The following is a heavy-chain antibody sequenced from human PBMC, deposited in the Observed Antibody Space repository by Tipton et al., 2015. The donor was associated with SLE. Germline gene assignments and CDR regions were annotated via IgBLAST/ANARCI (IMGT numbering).Heavy chain of an antibody. CDR2: VHSSGST. J-gene: IGHJ5*02. D-gene: IGHD5-12*01. V-gene: IGHV4-59*11. CDR3: ATSGYDFLSWFDP. CDR1: GGSISSHY. Sequence: TLSLTCTVSGGSISSHYWSWIRQPPGKRLEWIGHVHSSGSTFYNPSLKSRVTLSMDTSKNQVSLRMTSVTAADTAVYYCATSGYDFLSWFDPLGQGTPVTVSS.